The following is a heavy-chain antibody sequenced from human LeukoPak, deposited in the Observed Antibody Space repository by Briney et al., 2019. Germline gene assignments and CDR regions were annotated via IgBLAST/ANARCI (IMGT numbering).Heavy chain of an antibody. Sequence: GRSLRLSCAASGFTFSNYGMHWVRQAPGKGLEWVALIWYDGSNKYYADSVQGRFIISRDNAKNTLYVQMNSLRAEDTAVYYCARSYGYYYVDYWGQGTLVTVSS. CDR2: IWYDGSNK. CDR1: GFTFSNYG. J-gene: IGHJ4*02. CDR3: ARSYGYYYVDY. V-gene: IGHV3-33*01. D-gene: IGHD3-22*01.